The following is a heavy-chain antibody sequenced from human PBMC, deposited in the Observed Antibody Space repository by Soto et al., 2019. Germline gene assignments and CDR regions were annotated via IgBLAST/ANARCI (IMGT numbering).Heavy chain of an antibody. V-gene: IGHV3-33*08. D-gene: IGHD2-2*01. CDR1: GFTFSSYA. CDR2: IWFDGSDK. CDR3: ARLYCSSPSCYSVGAFEI. Sequence: GGSLRLSCAASGFTFSSYAMSWVRQAPGKGLEWVALIWFDGSDKYYADSVKGRFTMSRDNSKNTVYLQMNSLRAEDTAMYYCARLYCSSPSCYSVGAFEIRGQGTMVTVSS. J-gene: IGHJ3*02.